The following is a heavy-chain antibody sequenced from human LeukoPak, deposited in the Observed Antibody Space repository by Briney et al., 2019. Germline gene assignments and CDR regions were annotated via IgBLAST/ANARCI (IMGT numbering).Heavy chain of an antibody. J-gene: IGHJ4*02. CDR3: ARDMGRYDILTGPPSY. Sequence: TGGSLRLTCAASGFTFSSYAMHWVGQAPGKGLEGVTVIWYDGSNKYYADSVKGRFTISRDNSKNTLYLQMNSLRAEDTAVYYCARDMGRYDILTGPPSYWGQGTLVTVSS. CDR2: IWYDGSNK. V-gene: IGHV3-33*08. D-gene: IGHD3-9*01. CDR1: GFTFSSYA.